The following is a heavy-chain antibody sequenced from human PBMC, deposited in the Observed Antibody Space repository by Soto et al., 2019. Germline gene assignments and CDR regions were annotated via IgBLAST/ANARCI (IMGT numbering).Heavy chain of an antibody. D-gene: IGHD6-19*01. J-gene: IGHJ4*02. CDR3: ARHIAVAGTGGFDY. CDR2: IYPSRTT. CDR1: GDSISSNHW. Sequence: QVQLQESGPGLVKPSETLSLTCAVSGDSISSNHWWSWVRQPPGKGLEWIGEIYPSRTTNYDPSLKSRVTMSMDKTKNHLSLKVASVTAADTAVYYCARHIAVAGTGGFDYWGQGILVSVSS. V-gene: IGHV4-4*02.